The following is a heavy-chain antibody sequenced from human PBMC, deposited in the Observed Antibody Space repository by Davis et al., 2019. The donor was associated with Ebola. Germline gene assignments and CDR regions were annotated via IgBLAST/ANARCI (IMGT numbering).Heavy chain of an antibody. CDR2: IIPILGIA. J-gene: IGHJ5*02. CDR1: GGTFSSYA. Sequence: SVKVSCKASGGTFSSYAISWVRQAPGHGLEWMGRIIPILGIANYAQKFQGRVTITADKSTSTAYMELSSLRSEDTAVYYCARDHTYYDFWSGETNNWFDPWGQGTLVTVSS. CDR3: ARDHTYYDFWSGETNNWFDP. V-gene: IGHV1-69*04. D-gene: IGHD3-3*01.